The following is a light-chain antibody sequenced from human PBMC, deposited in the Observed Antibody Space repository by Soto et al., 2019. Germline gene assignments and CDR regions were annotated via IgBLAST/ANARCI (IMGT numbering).Light chain of an antibody. Sequence: EIVMTQSPATLSVSPGERATLSCRASQSVYNNLAWYQQKPGQAPRLLIYGASTRATGIPARFSGSGSGTEFTLTIRSLQFEDFSVYFCQKYNTLPPVTFGPWTKLDI. CDR3: QKYNTLPPVT. V-gene: IGKV3-15*01. CDR2: GAS. J-gene: IGKJ3*01. CDR1: QSVYNN.